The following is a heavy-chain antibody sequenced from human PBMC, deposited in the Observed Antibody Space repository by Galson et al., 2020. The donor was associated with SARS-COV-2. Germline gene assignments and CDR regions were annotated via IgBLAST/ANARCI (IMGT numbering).Heavy chain of an antibody. CDR1: GGSIPTTSYF. V-gene: IGHV4-39*01. Sequence: TLSLTCTVSGGSIPTTSYFWGWIRQPPGKGLEWIGTIYYSGTTYYNPSLRSRVTISVDTSTNQFSLKLNSVTAADTAVYYCARRGGTVTTQHFELWGRGTLVTVSS. D-gene: IGHD4-17*01. J-gene: IGHJ2*01. CDR2: IYYSGTT. CDR3: ARRGGTVTTQHFEL.